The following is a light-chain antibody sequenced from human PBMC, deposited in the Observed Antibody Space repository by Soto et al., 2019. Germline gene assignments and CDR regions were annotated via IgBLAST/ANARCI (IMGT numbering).Light chain of an antibody. CDR3: QQGFWHWT. CDR2: DAS. Sequence: DIQMTQSPSTLSASVGDRVTITCRASQNIGTSLAWYQQTPGKAPKLLISDASTLESGITSRLRCSGSGTEFPLSTTSLQPIGCATYYCQQGFWHWTSGQGIKVDIQ. CDR1: QNIGTS. V-gene: IGKV1-5*01. J-gene: IGKJ1*01.